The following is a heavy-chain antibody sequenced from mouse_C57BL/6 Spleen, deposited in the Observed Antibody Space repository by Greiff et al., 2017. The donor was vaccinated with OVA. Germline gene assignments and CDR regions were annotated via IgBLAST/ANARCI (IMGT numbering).Heavy chain of an antibody. D-gene: IGHD2-1*01. V-gene: IGHV1-59*01. Sequence: VQLQQPGAELVRPGTSVKLSCKASGYTFTSYWMHWVKQRPGQGLEWIGVIDPSDSYTNYNQKFKGKATLTVDTSSSTAYMQLSSLTSEDSAVYYCATIYYGNHYFDYWGQGTTLTVSS. CDR3: ATIYYGNHYFDY. J-gene: IGHJ2*01. CDR1: GYTFTSYW. CDR2: IDPSDSYT.